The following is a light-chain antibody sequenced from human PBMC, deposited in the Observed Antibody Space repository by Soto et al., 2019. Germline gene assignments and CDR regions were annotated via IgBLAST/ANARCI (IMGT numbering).Light chain of an antibody. Sequence: EIVMTQSPATLSVSPGERATLSCRASQSVSSNLAWYQQKPGQAPRLLIFGASTRATGIPARFSGSGSGTEFTLTISSLQSADSAVYYGQQYNSWPPITFGQGTRLEIK. CDR2: GAS. J-gene: IGKJ5*01. CDR3: QQYNSWPPIT. CDR1: QSVSSN. V-gene: IGKV3-15*01.